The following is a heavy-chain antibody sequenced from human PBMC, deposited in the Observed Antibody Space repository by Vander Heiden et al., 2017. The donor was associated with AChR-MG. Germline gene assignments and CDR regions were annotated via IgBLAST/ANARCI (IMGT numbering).Heavy chain of an antibody. Sequence: QVQLQQWGAELLKPSETLSLTCAVYGGSFSGYYWSWIRQPPGKGLEWIGEINHSGSTNYNPSLKSRVTISVDTYKNQFSLKLSSVTAADTAVYYCARGRGYSYGYFYWFDPWGQGTLVTVSS. CDR3: ARGRGYSYGYFYWFDP. CDR1: GGSFSGYY. J-gene: IGHJ5*02. D-gene: IGHD5-18*01. CDR2: INHSGST. V-gene: IGHV4-34*01.